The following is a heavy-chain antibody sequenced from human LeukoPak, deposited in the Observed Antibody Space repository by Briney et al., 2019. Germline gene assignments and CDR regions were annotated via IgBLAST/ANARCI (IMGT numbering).Heavy chain of an antibody. D-gene: IGHD2-2*01. CDR3: ARAVGYCSSTSCYHGRFFDP. J-gene: IGHJ5*02. V-gene: IGHV4-34*01. Sequence: PSETLSLTCAVYGGSFSGYYWSWIRQPPGKGLEWIGEINHSGSTNYNPSLKSRVTISVDTSKNQFSLKLSSVTAADTAVYYCARAVGYCSSTSCYHGRFFDPWGQGTLVTVSS. CDR2: INHSGST. CDR1: GGSFSGYY.